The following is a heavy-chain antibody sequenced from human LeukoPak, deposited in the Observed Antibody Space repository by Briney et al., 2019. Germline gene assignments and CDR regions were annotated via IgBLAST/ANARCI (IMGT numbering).Heavy chain of an antibody. CDR2: IYYSGST. Sequence: PSETLSLTCTVSGGSISSYYWSWIRQPAGKGLEWIGYIYYSGSTNYNPSLKSRVTISVDTSKNQFSLKLSSVTAADTAVYYCARVVGTCGGDCYIEAFDIWGQGTMVTVSS. CDR3: ARVVGTCGGDCYIEAFDI. J-gene: IGHJ3*02. CDR1: GGSISSYY. D-gene: IGHD2-21*01. V-gene: IGHV4-59*01.